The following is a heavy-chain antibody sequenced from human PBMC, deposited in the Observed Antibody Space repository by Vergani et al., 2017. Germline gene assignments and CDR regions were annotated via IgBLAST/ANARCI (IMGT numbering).Heavy chain of an antibody. CDR2: IRSKAYGQAT. J-gene: IGHJ3*02. CDR1: GFTFRNYA. Sequence: EVQLLESGGGLAQPGGSLRLSCAASGFTFRNYAMTWVRQAPGQGLEWVGGIRSKAYGQATIYAASVKGRFTISRDDSKSIAYLQMNNLQTEDTAMYYCVRDQVTMLRGSDALDIWGQGTMVTVSS. CDR3: VRDQVTMLRGSDALDI. D-gene: IGHD3-10*01. V-gene: IGHV3-49*04.